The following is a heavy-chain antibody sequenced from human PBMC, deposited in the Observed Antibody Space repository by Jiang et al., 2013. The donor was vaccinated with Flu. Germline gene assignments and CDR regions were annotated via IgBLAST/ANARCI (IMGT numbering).Heavy chain of an antibody. CDR2: IDPADSYS. J-gene: IGHJ5*02. CDR3: ARHNGASAHQRSLPGNNWFDP. Sequence: GAEVKKPGESLRISCKGSGYSFTSYWISWLRQMPGRGLEWMGRIDPADSYSNYSPSFQGHVNISVDRSISTAYLQWSSLKASDTAMYYCARHNGASAHQRSLPGNNWFDPWGQGT. D-gene: IGHD2-8*01. CDR1: GYSFTSYW. V-gene: IGHV5-10-1*01.